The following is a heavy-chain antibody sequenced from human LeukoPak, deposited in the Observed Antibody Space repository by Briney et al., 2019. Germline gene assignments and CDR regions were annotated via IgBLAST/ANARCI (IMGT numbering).Heavy chain of an antibody. CDR2: ITPILDIA. CDR3: AIVKAAGGTEWLDP. J-gene: IGHJ5*02. CDR1: GGTFSSYG. Sequence: SVKVSCKASGGTFSSYGISWVRQAPGQGPEWMGRITPILDIADYEQKFQGRVSITADKSTSTAYMELSSLTSEDTAVYYCAIVKAAGGTEWLDPWGQGTLVTVSS. V-gene: IGHV1-69*04. D-gene: IGHD6-13*01.